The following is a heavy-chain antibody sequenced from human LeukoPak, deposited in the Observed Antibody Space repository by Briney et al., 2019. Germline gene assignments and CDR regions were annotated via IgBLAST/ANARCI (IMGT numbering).Heavy chain of an antibody. D-gene: IGHD6-19*01. CDR3: ATSSFRWLVLLI. Sequence: ASVKVSCKVSGYTLTELSMHWVRQAPGKGLEGMGGFDPEDGETIYAQKFQGRVTMTEDTSTDTAYMELSSLRSEDTAVYYCATSSFRWLVLLIWGQGTLVTVSS. V-gene: IGHV1-24*01. J-gene: IGHJ4*02. CDR1: GYTLTELS. CDR2: FDPEDGET.